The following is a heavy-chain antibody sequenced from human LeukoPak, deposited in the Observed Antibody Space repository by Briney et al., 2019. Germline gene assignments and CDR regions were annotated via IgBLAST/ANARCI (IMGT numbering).Heavy chain of an antibody. J-gene: IGHJ6*03. Sequence: GASVKVSCKASGYTFTGYYIHWVRQAPGQGLEWMGGILPSVGTAHSSQKFQGRVTITADKSTSTAYMELSSLTSEDTAVYYCARGRLQLLGADFFYYMDVWGKGTTVIISS. CDR1: GYTFTGYY. CDR3: ARGRLQLLGADFFYYMDV. D-gene: IGHD3-10*01. V-gene: IGHV1-69*06. CDR2: ILPSVGTA.